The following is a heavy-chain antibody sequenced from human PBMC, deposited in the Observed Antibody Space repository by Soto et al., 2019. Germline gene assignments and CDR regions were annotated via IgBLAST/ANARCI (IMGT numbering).Heavy chain of an antibody. CDR3: ARDLKPHYYDSSGYYDY. CDR2: IIPIFGTA. J-gene: IGHJ4*02. Sequence: SVKVSCKASGGTFSSYAISWVRQAPGQGLEWMGGIIPIFGTANYAQKFQGRVTITADESTSTAYMELSSLRSEDTAVYYCARDLKPHYYDSSGYYDYWGQGTLVTVSS. D-gene: IGHD3-22*01. V-gene: IGHV1-69*13. CDR1: GGTFSSYA.